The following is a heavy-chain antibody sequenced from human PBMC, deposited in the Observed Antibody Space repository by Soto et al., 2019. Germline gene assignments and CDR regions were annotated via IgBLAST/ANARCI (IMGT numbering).Heavy chain of an antibody. CDR1: GGSIRNYY. V-gene: IGHV4-59*01. CDR3: ARGRGSIQLRSYDFDV. Sequence: PSETLSLTCTVSGGSIRNYYWAWIRQPPGKELEWIGYIYYIGSTNYNPSLKSRVTISVDTSKNQFSLKLNSVTAADTAVYYCARGRGSIQLRSYDFDVWGQGTLVTVAS. CDR2: IYYIGST. D-gene: IGHD1-1*01. J-gene: IGHJ4*02.